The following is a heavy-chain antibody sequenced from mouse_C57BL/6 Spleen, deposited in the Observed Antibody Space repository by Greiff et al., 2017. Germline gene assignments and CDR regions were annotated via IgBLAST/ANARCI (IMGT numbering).Heavy chain of an antibody. CDR3: ARGSGTPYWYFDV. J-gene: IGHJ1*03. V-gene: IGHV5-4*03. CDR2: ISDGGSYT. D-gene: IGHD4-1*01. Sequence: EVKLVESGGGLVKPGGSLKLSCAASGFTFSSYAMSWVRQTPEKRLEWVATISDGGSYTYYPDNVKGRFTISRDNAKNNLYLQMSHLKSEDTAMYYCARGSGTPYWYFDVWGTGTTVTVSS. CDR1: GFTFSSYA.